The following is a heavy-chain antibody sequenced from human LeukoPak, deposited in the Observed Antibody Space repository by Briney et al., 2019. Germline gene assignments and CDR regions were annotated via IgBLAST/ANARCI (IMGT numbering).Heavy chain of an antibody. CDR3: ARDRGGGSTYLDS. CDR2: ISGSNSFI. D-gene: IGHD2-15*01. J-gene: IGHJ4*02. V-gene: IGHV3-21*01. CDR1: GFTFNIYN. Sequence: PGGSLRLSCAASGFTFNIYNMNWVCQAPGKGLGWVSSISGSNSFIYYADSVKGRFTISRDNAKNSLYLQMNSLKAEDMAVYYCARDRGGGSTYLDSWGQGTLVTVSS.